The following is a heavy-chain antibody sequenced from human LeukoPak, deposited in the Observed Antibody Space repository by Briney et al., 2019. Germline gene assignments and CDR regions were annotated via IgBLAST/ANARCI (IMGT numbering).Heavy chain of an antibody. CDR2: IYFSGSA. CDR1: GASLSEGAFY. CDR3: ARDSSNHYFDL. V-gene: IGHV4-31*03. J-gene: IGHJ3*01. Sequence: SSETLSLTCTVSGASLSEGAFYWTWIRQHPGKGLEWLAYIYFSGSAYYDPSLKGRIHISIDTTKNQLSLRLTSVTVADTAVYYCARDSSNHYFDLWGQGTVVTVSS.